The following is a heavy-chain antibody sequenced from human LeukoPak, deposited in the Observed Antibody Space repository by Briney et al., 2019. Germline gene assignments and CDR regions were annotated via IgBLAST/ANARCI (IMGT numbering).Heavy chain of an antibody. V-gene: IGHV4-59*12. Sequence: PSETLSLTCTVSGGSISNYYWNWIRQPPGKGLEWIGYIYYSGTTNYNPSLKSRVSMSVDTSKNQFSLKLSSVTAADTAVYYCARGNTAMVATWGQGTLVTVSS. CDR3: ARGNTAMVAT. CDR1: GGSISNYY. D-gene: IGHD5-18*01. J-gene: IGHJ5*02. CDR2: IYYSGTT.